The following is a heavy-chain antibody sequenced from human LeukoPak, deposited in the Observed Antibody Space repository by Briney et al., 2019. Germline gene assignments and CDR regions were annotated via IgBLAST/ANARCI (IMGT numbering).Heavy chain of an antibody. CDR3: ARFPNYDDYVRDY. Sequence: SETLSLTCTVSVGSISDDYWSWIRQPPGKGLEWIAFIYDNGRTSYNPSLQSRVTISGDTSKKQFSLKLDSLTAANTAVYFCARFPNYDDYVRDYWGQGILVTVSS. J-gene: IGHJ4*02. CDR2: IYDNGRT. D-gene: IGHD4-17*01. V-gene: IGHV4-59*01. CDR1: VGSISDDY.